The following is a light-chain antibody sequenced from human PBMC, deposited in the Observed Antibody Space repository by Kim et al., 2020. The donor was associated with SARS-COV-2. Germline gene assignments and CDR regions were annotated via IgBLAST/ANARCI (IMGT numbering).Light chain of an antibody. CDR1: SSNIGTGYD. CDR2: VNH. J-gene: IGLJ3*02. V-gene: IGLV1-40*01. CDR3: QSYDTSLIASV. Sequence: RVTISCTGNSSNIGTGYDVHWYQQLPGTAPKLLSSVNHNRPSGVPDRFSASKSGTSASLASTGLQAEDEADYYCQSYDTSLIASVFGGGTKLTVL.